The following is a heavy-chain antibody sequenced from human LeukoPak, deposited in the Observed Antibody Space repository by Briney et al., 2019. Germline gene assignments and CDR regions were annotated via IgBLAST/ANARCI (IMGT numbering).Heavy chain of an antibody. D-gene: IGHD5-12*01. J-gene: IGHJ3*02. V-gene: IGHV3-21*01. CDR3: ARERRSGYEPPQAFDI. CDR1: GFTFSSYS. CDR2: ISSSSSYI. Sequence: GGSLRLSCAASGFTFSSYSMNWVRQAPGKGLEWVSSISSSSSYIYYADSVKSRFTISRDNAKNSLYLQMNSLRAEDTAVYYCARERRSGYEPPQAFDIWGQGTMVTVSS.